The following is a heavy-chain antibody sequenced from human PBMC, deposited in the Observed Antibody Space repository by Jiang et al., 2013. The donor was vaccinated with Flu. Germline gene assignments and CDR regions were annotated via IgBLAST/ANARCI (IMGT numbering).Heavy chain of an antibody. J-gene: IGHJ4*02. CDR2: ISYDGSNK. CDR3: ATSSGSYYNRHYFDY. D-gene: IGHD3-10*01. Sequence: VQLLESGGGVVQPGRSLRLSCAASGFTFSSYGMHWVRQAPGKGLEWVAVISYDGSNKYYADSVKGRFTISRDNSKNTVYLQMNSLRAEDTALXYCATSSGSYYNRHYFDYWGQGTLVTVSS. V-gene: IGHV3-30*03. CDR1: GFTFSSYG.